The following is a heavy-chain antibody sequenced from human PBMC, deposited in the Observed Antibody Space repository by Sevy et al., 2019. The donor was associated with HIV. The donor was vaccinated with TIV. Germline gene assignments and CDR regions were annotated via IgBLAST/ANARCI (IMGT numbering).Heavy chain of an antibody. J-gene: IGHJ3*02. V-gene: IGHV3-11*01. Sequence: GGSLRLSCAASGFTFSDYYMSWIRQAPGKGLEWVSYISSSGSTIYYADSVKGRFTISRDNAKNSLYLQMNSLRAEDTAVYYCAGFGGRSSCYYAFDIWGQGTMVTVSS. D-gene: IGHD3-22*01. CDR2: ISSSGSTI. CDR1: GFTFSDYY. CDR3: AGFGGRSSCYYAFDI.